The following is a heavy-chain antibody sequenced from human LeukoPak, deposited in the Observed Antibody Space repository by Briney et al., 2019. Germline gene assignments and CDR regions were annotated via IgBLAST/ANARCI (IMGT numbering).Heavy chain of an antibody. CDR2: IYYSGST. J-gene: IGHJ4*02. CDR3: ARILYYGSGSYYSARDHTDY. D-gene: IGHD3-10*01. V-gene: IGHV4-39*07. CDR1: GGSLSSSSYY. Sequence: SETLSLTCAVSGGSLSSSSYYWGWIRQPPGKGLEWIGSIYYSGSTNYNPSLKSRVTISVDTSKNQFSLKLSSVTAADTAVYYCARILYYGSGSYYSARDHTDYWGQGTLVTVSS.